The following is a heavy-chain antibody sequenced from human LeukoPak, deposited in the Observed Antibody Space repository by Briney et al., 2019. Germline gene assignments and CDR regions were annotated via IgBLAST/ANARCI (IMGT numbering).Heavy chain of an antibody. V-gene: IGHV3-30*03. CDR1: GFTFSSYG. Sequence: SGRSLRLSCAASGFTFSSYGMHWVRQAPGKGLEWVAVISYDGSNKYYADSVKGRFTISRDNSKNTLYLQMNSLRAEDTAVYYCAGGESSGVFSNFDYWGQGTLVTVSS. J-gene: IGHJ4*02. CDR3: AGGESSGVFSNFDY. D-gene: IGHD3-22*01. CDR2: ISYDGSNK.